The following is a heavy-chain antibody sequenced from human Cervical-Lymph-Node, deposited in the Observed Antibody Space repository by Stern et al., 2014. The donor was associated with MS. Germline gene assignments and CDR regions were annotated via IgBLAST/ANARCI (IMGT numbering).Heavy chain of an antibody. CDR2: IDWYDDK. Sequence: QVTLKESGPALVRPTQTLTLTCTFSGFSLTTTGMSVTWIRQPPGKALEWLALIDWYDDKFYNTSLKTRLTISKDTSKNQVVLTMTNMDPVDTATYYCARIRENSRNFFYYLDYWGPGTLVTVSS. CDR3: ARIRENSRNFFYYLDY. J-gene: IGHJ4*02. CDR1: GFSLTTTGMS. D-gene: IGHD2/OR15-2a*01. V-gene: IGHV2-70*01.